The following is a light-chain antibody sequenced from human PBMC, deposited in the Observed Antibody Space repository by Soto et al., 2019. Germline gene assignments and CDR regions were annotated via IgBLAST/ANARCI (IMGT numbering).Light chain of an antibody. CDR2: AAS. CDR3: QPANSFPLT. Sequence: DIQMTQSPSSVSASVGDRVTITCRASQDISSCLAWYQHHPGKAPKLLIYAASSLQSGVPSRFSGSGSGTDFTLTISSLQPEDFATYYCQPANSFPLTFGGGPKVEIK. V-gene: IGKV1-12*01. CDR1: QDISSC. J-gene: IGKJ4*01.